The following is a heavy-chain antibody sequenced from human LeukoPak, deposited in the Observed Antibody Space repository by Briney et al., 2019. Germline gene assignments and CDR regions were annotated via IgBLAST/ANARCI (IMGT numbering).Heavy chain of an antibody. J-gene: IGHJ6*02. Sequence: GGSLRLSCAASGFTFSSYGMHWVRQAPGKGLEWVAVISYDGSNKYYADSVKGRFTISRDNSKNTLYLQMNSLRAEDTAVYYCARGSVYCSGVSCYDYYYYGMDVWGQGTTVTVSS. V-gene: IGHV3-30*03. CDR1: GFTFSSYG. D-gene: IGHD2-15*01. CDR2: ISYDGSNK. CDR3: ARGSVYCSGVSCYDYYYYGMDV.